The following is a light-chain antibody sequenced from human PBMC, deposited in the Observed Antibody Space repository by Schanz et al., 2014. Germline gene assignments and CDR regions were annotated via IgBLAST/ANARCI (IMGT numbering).Light chain of an antibody. CDR1: QSVGSD. CDR2: GAS. CDR3: QQYNNWPWT. V-gene: IGKV3-15*01. J-gene: IGKJ1*01. Sequence: ETVMTQSPDTLSVSPGERATLSCRASQSVGSDFAWYQQKPGQAPRLLISGASTRATGIPARFSGSGSGTEFTLTISSLQSEDFAVYYCQQYNNWPWTFGQGTKVDSK.